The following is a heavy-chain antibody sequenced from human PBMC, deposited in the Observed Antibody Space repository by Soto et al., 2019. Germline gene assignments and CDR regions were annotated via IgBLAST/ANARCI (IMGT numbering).Heavy chain of an antibody. V-gene: IGHV3-21*01. Sequence: EVQLVESGGGLVKPGGSLRLSCAASGFTFSSYSMNWVRQAPGKGLEWVSSISSSSSYIYYADSVKGRFTISRDNAKNSLYLQMNSLRAEDTAVYYCARDGAARVAAAYDMDVWGQGTTVTVSS. J-gene: IGHJ6*02. CDR3: ARDGAARVAAAYDMDV. D-gene: IGHD6-13*01. CDR2: ISSSSSYI. CDR1: GFTFSSYS.